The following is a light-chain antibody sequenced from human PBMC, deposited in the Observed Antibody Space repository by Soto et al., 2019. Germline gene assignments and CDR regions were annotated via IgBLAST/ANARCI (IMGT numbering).Light chain of an antibody. Sequence: QSALTQPASVSGSPGQSITISCTGTISDVGGYNYVSWYQHHPGKAPKLLIYDVSNRPSGISNRFSGSKSDNTASLTISGLQPEDEADYYCSSYTTSNTRQIVFGTGTKVTVL. J-gene: IGLJ1*01. CDR3: SSYTTSNTRQIV. CDR2: DVS. V-gene: IGLV2-14*03. CDR1: ISDVGGYNY.